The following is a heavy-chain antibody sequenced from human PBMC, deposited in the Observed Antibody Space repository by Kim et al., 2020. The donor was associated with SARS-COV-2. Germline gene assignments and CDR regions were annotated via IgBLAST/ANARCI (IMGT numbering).Heavy chain of an antibody. CDR3: AMSTSGSYYTCLYY. Sequence: GGSLRLSCAASGFTFSSYAMHWVRQAPGKGLEWVAVISYDGSNKYYADSVKGRFTISRDNSKNTLYLQMNSLRAEDTAVYYCAMSTSGSYYTCLYYWGEGSLVAASS. V-gene: IGHV3-30-3*01. CDR1: GFTFSSYA. D-gene: IGHD1-26*01. J-gene: IGHJ4*02. CDR2: ISYDGSNK.